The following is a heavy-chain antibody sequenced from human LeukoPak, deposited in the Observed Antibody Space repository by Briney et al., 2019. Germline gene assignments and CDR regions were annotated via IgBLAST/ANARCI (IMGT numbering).Heavy chain of an antibody. CDR1: GASLSDYY. CDR2: IYSTGNT. Sequence: SETLSLTCLVAGASLSDYYWNWIRQSAGKGLEWIGRIYSTGNTIYNPSLKSRVTMSVDTSKNHFSLKLTSVTAADTAVYYCARGYEFGGMGLDYWGQGTLVTVSS. J-gene: IGHJ4*02. D-gene: IGHD3-10*01. CDR3: ARGYEFGGMGLDY. V-gene: IGHV4-4*07.